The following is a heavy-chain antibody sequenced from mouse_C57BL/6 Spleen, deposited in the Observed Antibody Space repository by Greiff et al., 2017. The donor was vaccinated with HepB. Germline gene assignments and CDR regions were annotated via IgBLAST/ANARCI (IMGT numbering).Heavy chain of an antibody. J-gene: IGHJ4*01. D-gene: IGHD2-3*01. V-gene: IGHV5-17*01. CDR2: ISSGSSTI. CDR1: GFTFSDYG. Sequence: EVMLVESGGGLVKPGGSLKLSCAASGFTFSDYGMHWVRQAPEKGLEWVAYISSGSSTIYYADTVKGRFTISRDNAKNTLFLQMISLRSEDTAMYYCAGDDGYYAMDYWGQGTSVTVSS. CDR3: AGDDGYYAMDY.